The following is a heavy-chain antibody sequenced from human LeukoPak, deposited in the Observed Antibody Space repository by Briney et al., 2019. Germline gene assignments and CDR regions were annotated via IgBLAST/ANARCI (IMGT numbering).Heavy chain of an antibody. V-gene: IGHV3-23*01. CDR3: ARGRSGYGPFDAFDI. CDR2: ISGNGGIT. Sequence: GGSLRLSCAASGFTFSSYALNWVRQAPGKGLEWVSVISGNGGITYYADSVKGRFTISRDNSKNTLFLQMNSLRAEDTAVYYCARGRSGYGPFDAFDIWGHGTWVTVSS. D-gene: IGHD3-22*01. CDR1: GFTFSSYA. J-gene: IGHJ3*02.